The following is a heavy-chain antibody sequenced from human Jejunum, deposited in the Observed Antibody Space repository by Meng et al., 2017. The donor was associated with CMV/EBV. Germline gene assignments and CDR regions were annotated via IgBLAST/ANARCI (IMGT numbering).Heavy chain of an antibody. J-gene: IGHJ4*02. CDR2: IKPDGSDK. V-gene: IGHV3-7*01. CDR3: GRSGGL. D-gene: IGHD1-26*01. CDR1: GFTFSSHW. Sequence: LKISCAASGFTFSSHWLTWVRQAPGKGLEWVASIKPDGSDKYYVDSVKGRFTISRDNANNSLYLQMNSLRGEDTAVYYCGRSGGLWGQGTLVTVSS.